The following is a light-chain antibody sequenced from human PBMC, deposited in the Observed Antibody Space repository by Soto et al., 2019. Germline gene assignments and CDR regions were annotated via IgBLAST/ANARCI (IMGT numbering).Light chain of an antibody. J-gene: IGKJ1*01. Sequence: EIVLTQSPGTLSLSPGERATLSCRDSQSVRSNYLAWYHQKPGQAPRVLIYGASSRATGIPARFSGSGSRTVFTLTISSLQSEDSAVYYYQQYNNWWTFGQGTKVDIK. CDR3: QQYNNWWT. CDR2: GAS. CDR1: QSVRSN. V-gene: IGKV3D-15*01.